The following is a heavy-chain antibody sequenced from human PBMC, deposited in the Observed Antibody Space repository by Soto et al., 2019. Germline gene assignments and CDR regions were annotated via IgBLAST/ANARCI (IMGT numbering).Heavy chain of an antibody. Sequence: QVQLVESGGGVVQPGRSLRLSCAASRFTFSNYDMHWVRQAPGKGLEWVTVISYDGSNKYYADSVKGRFTISRDNSKNTLYLQMNSLRPDDTAVYYCAKDSGQLPPYFDYWGQGTLVTVSS. CDR1: RFTFSNYD. J-gene: IGHJ4*02. D-gene: IGHD2-2*01. CDR2: ISYDGSNK. V-gene: IGHV3-30*18. CDR3: AKDSGQLPPYFDY.